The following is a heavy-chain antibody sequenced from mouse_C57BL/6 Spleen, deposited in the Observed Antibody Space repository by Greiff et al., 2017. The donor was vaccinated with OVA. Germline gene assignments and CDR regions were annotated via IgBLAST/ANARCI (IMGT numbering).Heavy chain of an antibody. CDR1: GYPFTDYN. Sequence: EVQLPQSGPELVKPGASVKMSCKASGYPFTDYNLHRGKQSHGKSLEWVGYIYPNNGGTSYNQKVKGEATLTVNKASSTAYMELRSLTSEDSAVYYCARERTGWYFDVWGTGTTVTVSS. V-gene: IGHV1-22*01. CDR3: ARERTGWYFDV. J-gene: IGHJ1*03. CDR2: IYPNNGGT.